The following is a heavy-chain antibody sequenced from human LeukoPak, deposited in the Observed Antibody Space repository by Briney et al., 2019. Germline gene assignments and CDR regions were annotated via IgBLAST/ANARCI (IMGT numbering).Heavy chain of an antibody. CDR3: ARDFSYGSGRG. D-gene: IGHD3-10*01. J-gene: IGHJ4*02. CDR2: IIPIFGTA. V-gene: IGHV1-69*01. Sequence: ASVKVSCKASGGTFSSYAISWVRQAPGQGLEWMGGIIPIFGTANSAQKFQGRVTITADDSTSTAYIELSSLSSEDTAVYYCARDFSYGSGRGWGQGALVTVSS. CDR1: GGTFSSYA.